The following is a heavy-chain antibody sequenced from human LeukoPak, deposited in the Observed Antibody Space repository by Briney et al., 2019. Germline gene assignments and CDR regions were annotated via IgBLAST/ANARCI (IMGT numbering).Heavy chain of an antibody. D-gene: IGHD3-10*01. Sequence: SETLSLTCTVSGGSISSYYWSWIRQPAGKGLEWIGRIYTSGSTNYNPSLKSRVTMSVDTSKNQFSLKLSSVTAADTAVYYCARDKVTMVRGVQEKGWFDPWGQGTLVTVSS. CDR2: IYTSGST. V-gene: IGHV4-4*07. J-gene: IGHJ5*02. CDR1: GGSISSYY. CDR3: ARDKVTMVRGVQEKGWFDP.